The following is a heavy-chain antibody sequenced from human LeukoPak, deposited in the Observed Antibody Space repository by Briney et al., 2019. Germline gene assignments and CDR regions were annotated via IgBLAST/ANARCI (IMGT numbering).Heavy chain of an antibody. J-gene: IGHJ4*02. V-gene: IGHV3-30*02. CDR2: IWLDGNNE. D-gene: IGHD2-15*01. CDR1: GFSFSASA. CDR3: ARDGGRWDLDF. Sequence: GGSLRLSCAASGFSFSASAFHWVRQAPGKGLEWVAFIWLDGNNEYADSVRGRFTISRDSSKNTLYLQINSLRPDDTAVYYCARDGGRWDLDFWGQGTLVTVSS.